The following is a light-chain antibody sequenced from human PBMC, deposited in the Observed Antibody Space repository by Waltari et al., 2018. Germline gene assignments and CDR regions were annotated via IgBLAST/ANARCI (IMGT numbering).Light chain of an antibody. CDR3: QQTNSFPRT. V-gene: IGKV1-12*01. CDR2: AAS. CDR1: QSISNW. J-gene: IGKJ1*01. Sequence: DIQMTQSPSFVSASVGDRVTITCRASQSISNWLAWYQQKPGKAPKFLIYAASSLESGVPSRFGGSGSGIDFTLTISSLQPEDFATYYCQQTNSFPRTFGQGTKVEIK.